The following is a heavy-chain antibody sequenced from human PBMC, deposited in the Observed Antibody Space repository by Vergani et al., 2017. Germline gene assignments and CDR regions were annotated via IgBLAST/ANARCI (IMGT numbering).Heavy chain of an antibody. CDR1: GFTFSSYG. CDR2: ISYDGSNK. J-gene: IGHJ4*02. D-gene: IGHD7-27*01. Sequence: QVQLVESGGGVVQPGRSLRLSCAASGFTFSSYGMHWVRQAPGKGLEWVAVISYDGSNKYYADSVKGRFTISRDNSKNTLYLQMNSLRAEDTAVYYCTASGARVWGQGTLVTVSS. V-gene: IGHV3-30*03. CDR3: TASGARV.